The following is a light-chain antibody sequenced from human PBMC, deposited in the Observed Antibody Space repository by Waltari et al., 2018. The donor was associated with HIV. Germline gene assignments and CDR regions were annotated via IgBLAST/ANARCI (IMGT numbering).Light chain of an antibody. Sequence: EPVLTQSPGTLSLSSGERATLSCRASQTINSNYLAWYQHRPGLPPRLIIYDASTRATGIPDRFSGGGSGTDFTLTISRLEPEDFAVYFCQQYEASPPMYTFGQGTRLEV. J-gene: IGKJ2*01. CDR1: QTINSNY. CDR3: QQYEASPPMYT. CDR2: DAS. V-gene: IGKV3-20*01.